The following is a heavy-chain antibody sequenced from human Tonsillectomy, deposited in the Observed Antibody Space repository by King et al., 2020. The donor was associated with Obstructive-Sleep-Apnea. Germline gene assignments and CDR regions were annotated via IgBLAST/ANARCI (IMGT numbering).Heavy chain of an antibody. V-gene: IGHV3-30*04. CDR2: ISYDGSHK. Sequence: QVQLVESGGGVVQPGRSLRLSCVVSGFTFRSFAMHWVRQAPGKGLEWVSVISYDGSHKYYGDSVKGRFTISRDNFKDTLYLQMNSLRAEDTAVYYCARVGAYPSTWDLASAGYGMDVWGQGTTVTVSS. CDR1: GFTFRSFA. J-gene: IGHJ6*02. CDR3: ARVGAYPSTWDLASAGYGMDV. D-gene: IGHD6-13*01.